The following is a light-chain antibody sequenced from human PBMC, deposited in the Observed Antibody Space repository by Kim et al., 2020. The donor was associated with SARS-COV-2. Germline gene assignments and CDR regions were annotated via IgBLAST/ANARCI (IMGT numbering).Light chain of an antibody. V-gene: IGKV3-20*01. Sequence: SPGERATRSGRASQTITSNQLAWYQQKPGQAPRLLISSAFSRATGIPDRFSGSGSGTDFTLTISGLEGEDFAVYYCQQYGRSSITFGQGTRLEIK. J-gene: IGKJ5*01. CDR1: QTITSNQ. CDR3: QQYGRSSIT. CDR2: SAF.